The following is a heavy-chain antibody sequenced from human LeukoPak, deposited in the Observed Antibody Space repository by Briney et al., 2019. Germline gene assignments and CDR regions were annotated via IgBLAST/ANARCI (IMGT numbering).Heavy chain of an antibody. V-gene: IGHV4-4*07. CDR3: ARWPTTRGTFDI. CDR2: ISSSGST. CDR1: GGSITTYY. D-gene: IGHD1-26*01. Sequence: SETLSLTCTVSGGSITTYYWNWIRQPAGKGLEWIGRISSSGSTNYNASLKSRVTLSVDTSKNQFSLKLNSATAADTAMYYCARWPTTRGTFDIWGQGSMVTVSS. J-gene: IGHJ3*02.